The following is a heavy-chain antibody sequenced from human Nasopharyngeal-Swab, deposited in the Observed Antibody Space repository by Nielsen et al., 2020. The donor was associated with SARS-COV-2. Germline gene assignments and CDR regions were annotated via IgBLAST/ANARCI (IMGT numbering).Heavy chain of an antibody. CDR3: ARDVMVRGVIGY. CDR1: GFTFSSYS. D-gene: IGHD3-10*01. Sequence: GESLKISCAASGFTFSSYSMNWVRQAPGKGLEWVSSISSSSSYIYYADPVKGRFTISRDNAKNSLYLQMNSLRAEDTAVYYCARDVMVRGVIGYWGQGTLVTVSS. V-gene: IGHV3-21*01. J-gene: IGHJ4*02. CDR2: ISSSSSYI.